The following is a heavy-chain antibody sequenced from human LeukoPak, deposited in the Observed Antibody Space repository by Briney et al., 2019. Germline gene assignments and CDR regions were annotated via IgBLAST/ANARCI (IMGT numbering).Heavy chain of an antibody. CDR3: ARGNLLLWFGESPNGMDV. CDR1: GGSFSGYY. CDR2: INHSGST. V-gene: IGHV4-34*01. J-gene: IGHJ6*02. D-gene: IGHD3-10*01. Sequence: KPSETLSLTCAVYGGSFSGYYWSWIRQPPGKGLEWIGEINHSGSTNYNPSLKSRVTISVDTSKNQFSLKLSSVTAADTAVYYCARGNLLLWFGESPNGMDVWGQGTTVTVSS.